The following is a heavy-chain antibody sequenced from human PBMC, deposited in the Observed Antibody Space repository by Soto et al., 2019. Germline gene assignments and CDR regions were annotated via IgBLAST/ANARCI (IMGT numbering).Heavy chain of an antibody. CDR3: ARGGTSCSLCGSGGY. Sequence: PGGSLRLSCAASGFTXSXXXXXXXXXXXGKGLEWVSSISSSSSYIYYADSVKGRFTISRDNAKNSLYLQMNSLRAEDTAVYYCARGGTSCSLCGSGGYWGQGTLVTVSS. CDR1: GFTXSXXX. CDR2: ISSSSSYI. J-gene: IGHJ4*02. V-gene: IGHV3-21*01. D-gene: IGHD2-2*01.